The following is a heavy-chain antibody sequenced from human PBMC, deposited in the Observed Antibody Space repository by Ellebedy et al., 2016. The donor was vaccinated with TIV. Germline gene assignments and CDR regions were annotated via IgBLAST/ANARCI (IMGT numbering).Heavy chain of an antibody. CDR2: ISYDGSNK. CDR1: GFTFSSYG. J-gene: IGHJ4*02. Sequence: SLKISXAASGFTFSSYGMHWVRQAPGKGLEWVAVISYDGSNKYYADSVKGRFTISRDNSKNTLYLQMNSLRAEDTAVYYCAKSGWGQLLVGYFDYWGQGTLVTVSS. D-gene: IGHD2-21*02. V-gene: IGHV3-30*18. CDR3: AKSGWGQLLVGYFDY.